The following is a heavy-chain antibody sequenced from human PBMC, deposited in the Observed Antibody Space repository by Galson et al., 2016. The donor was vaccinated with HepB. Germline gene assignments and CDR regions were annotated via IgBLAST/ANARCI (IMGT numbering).Heavy chain of an antibody. CDR1: GFTFDNHW. Sequence: SLRLSCAASGFTFDNHWMHWVRQAPGKGLVWVSRISPDGGTTNYADSVRGRFTISRDNAKNTLYLQMNSRRAEDTAVYYCARAPLEMATIQRGYFDYWGQGTLVTISS. J-gene: IGHJ4*02. CDR2: ISPDGGTT. CDR3: ARAPLEMATIQRGYFDY. V-gene: IGHV3-74*01. D-gene: IGHD5-24*01.